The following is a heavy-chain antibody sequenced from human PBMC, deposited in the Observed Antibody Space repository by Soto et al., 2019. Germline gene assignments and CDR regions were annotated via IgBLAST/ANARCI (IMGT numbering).Heavy chain of an antibody. Sequence: SETLSLTCTVSGGSISSYYWSWIRQPPGKGLEWIGYIYYSGSTYYSPSLKSRVTISVDTSKNQFSLKLSSVTAADTAVYYCARGPPSYSSSWYTHFDYWGQGTLVTVYS. V-gene: IGHV4-59*12. D-gene: IGHD6-13*01. CDR2: IYYSGST. CDR1: GGSISSYY. J-gene: IGHJ4*02. CDR3: ARGPPSYSSSWYTHFDY.